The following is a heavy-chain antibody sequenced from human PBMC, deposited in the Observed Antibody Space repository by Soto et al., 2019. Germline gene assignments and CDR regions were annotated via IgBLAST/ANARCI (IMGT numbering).Heavy chain of an antibody. CDR1: GGSFSGYY. CDR3: ATSITVFGLLIPPFDP. CDR2: INHSGST. Sequence: SETLSLTCAVYGGSFSGYYWSWIRQPPGKGLEWIGEINHSGSTNYNPSLKSRVTISVDTSKNQFSLRWSSVTAAETAIYYCATSITVFGLLIPPFDPWGQGTQVTVSS. V-gene: IGHV4-34*01. J-gene: IGHJ5*02. D-gene: IGHD3-3*01.